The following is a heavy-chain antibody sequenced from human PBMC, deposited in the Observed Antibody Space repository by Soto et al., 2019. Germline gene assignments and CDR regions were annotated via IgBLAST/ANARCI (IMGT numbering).Heavy chain of an antibody. J-gene: IGHJ6*03. CDR3: ARGRGYCSSTSCYENYYMDV. D-gene: IGHD2-2*01. CDR1: GGSFSGYY. V-gene: IGHV4-34*01. CDR2: INHSGST. Sequence: SETLSLTCAVYGGSFSGYYWSWIRQPPGKGLEWIGEINHSGSTNYNPSLKSRVTISVDTSKNQFSLKLSSVTAADTAVYYCARGRGYCSSTSCYENYYMDVWGKGTTVT.